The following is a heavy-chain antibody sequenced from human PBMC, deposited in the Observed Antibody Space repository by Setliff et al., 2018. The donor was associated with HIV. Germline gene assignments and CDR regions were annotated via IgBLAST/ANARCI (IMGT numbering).Heavy chain of an antibody. CDR3: ARGQEIYEVVPMLGGYYYTQMDV. D-gene: IGHD3-10*02. V-gene: IGHV1-69*06. CDR2: IIPMIGTA. CDR1: GDTFSTYI. Sequence: GASVKVSCKASGDTFSTYIISWVRQARGQGLEWMGGIIPMIGTADYARKFQGRLTITADKSTSTAYMELNSLRSEDTAVYYCARGQEIYEVVPMLGGYYYTQMDVWGQGTTVTVSS. J-gene: IGHJ6*03.